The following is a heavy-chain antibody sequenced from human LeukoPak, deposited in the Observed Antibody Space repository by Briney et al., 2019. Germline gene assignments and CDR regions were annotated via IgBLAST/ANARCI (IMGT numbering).Heavy chain of an antibody. D-gene: IGHD3-10*01. J-gene: IGHJ5*02. CDR3: ARDSYIIGRGFDP. CDR1: GGSFSDSY. V-gene: IGHV4-34*01. CDR2: ISHSGGT. Sequence: SETLSLTCSVPGGSFSDSYWIWIRQSPDMGLQWIGEISHSGGTNFHPSLKSRLTMSVDTSKNQFSLKLTSVTAADSGIYYCARDSYIIGRGFDPWGHGTLVTVSS.